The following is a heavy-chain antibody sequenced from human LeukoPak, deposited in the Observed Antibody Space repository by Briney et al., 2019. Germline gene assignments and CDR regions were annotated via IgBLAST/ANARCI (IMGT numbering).Heavy chain of an antibody. V-gene: IGHV3-43D*03. Sequence: PGGSLRLSCAASGFTFDDYAMHWVRQAPGKGLEWVSLISWDGGSTYYADSVKGRFTISRDNSKNSLYLQMNSLRAEDTALYYCAKDIMGRYYDSSGYYSRGLGYFDYWGQGTLVTVSS. CDR2: ISWDGGST. CDR3: AKDIMGRYYDSSGYYSRGLGYFDY. J-gene: IGHJ4*02. D-gene: IGHD3-22*01. CDR1: GFTFDDYA.